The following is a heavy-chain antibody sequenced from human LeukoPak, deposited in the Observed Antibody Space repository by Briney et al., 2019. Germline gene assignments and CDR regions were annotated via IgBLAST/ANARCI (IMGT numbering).Heavy chain of an antibody. Sequence: GASVKVSCKASGYTFTGYYMHWVRQAPGQGLEWMGWINPNSGGTNYAQKFQGRVTMTRDTSISTAYMELSRLRSDDTAVYYCASPEARFPYSYGMDVWGKGPTVTVSS. J-gene: IGHJ6*04. CDR1: GYTFTGYY. CDR3: ASPEARFPYSYGMDV. D-gene: IGHD3-3*01. V-gene: IGHV1-2*02. CDR2: INPNSGGT.